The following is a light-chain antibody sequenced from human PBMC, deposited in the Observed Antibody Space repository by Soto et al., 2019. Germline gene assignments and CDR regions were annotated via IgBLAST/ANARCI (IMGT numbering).Light chain of an antibody. V-gene: IGLV1-40*01. CDR1: SSNLGAGYD. CDR3: QAYDYSLPASV. J-gene: IGLJ3*02. CDR2: GNR. Sequence: QSVLTQPPSVSGAQGQRVTLSCTGHSSNLGAGYDVHWYQQLPGAAPKLVIFGNRNRPSGVPERFSVSKSGTSASLAITGLQAEDEAHYYCQAYDYSLPASVFGGGTKLTVL.